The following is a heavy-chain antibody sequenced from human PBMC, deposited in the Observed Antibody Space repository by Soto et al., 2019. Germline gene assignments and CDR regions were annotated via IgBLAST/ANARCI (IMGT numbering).Heavy chain of an antibody. CDR2: ISYDGSIE. CDR3: GRDWVWFGAHPIDN. V-gene: IGHV3-30*03. D-gene: IGHD3-10*01. Sequence: QVQVVESGGGVVQPGRSLRLSCAASGFTFSNYGMHWVRQAPGKGLDGVAVISYDGSIEYSSESVKGRFTMSRDNSENTVYLQMNRLRTEDTAVYFCGRDWVWFGAHPIDNWGQGTLVTVSS. CDR1: GFTFSNYG. J-gene: IGHJ4*02.